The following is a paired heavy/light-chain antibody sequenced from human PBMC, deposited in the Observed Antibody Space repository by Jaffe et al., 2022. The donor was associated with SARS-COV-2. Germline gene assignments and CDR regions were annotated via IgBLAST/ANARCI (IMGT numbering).Heavy chain of an antibody. Sequence: EVQLVESGGGLVQPGGSLRLSCVASGFTFSSSWMHWVRQTPGKGLEWVARMRSDGSVIGHADSVKGRFTISRDNAKNTLYLQMNSLRVEDTAMYYCARVQRSGGGWTFDFWGQGALVTVS. CDR1: GFTFSSSW. CDR3: ARVQRSGGGWTFDF. D-gene: IGHD6-19*01. CDR2: MRSDGSVI. J-gene: IGHJ4*02. V-gene: IGHV3-74*01.
Light chain of an antibody. J-gene: IGKJ1*01. V-gene: IGKV1-39*01. CDR1: QSINNN. CDR3: QQSYSTPPT. CDR2: GAS. Sequence: DFQMTQSPPSLSASVGDSVTIICRASQSINNNLNWYQQKPGTAPRLLIFGASSLQSGVPSRFSGSGSGTDFTLTISSLQPDDFATYYCQQSYSTPPTFGQGTKVEIK.